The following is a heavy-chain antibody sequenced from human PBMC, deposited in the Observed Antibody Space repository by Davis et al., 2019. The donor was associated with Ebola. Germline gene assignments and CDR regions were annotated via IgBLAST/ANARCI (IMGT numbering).Heavy chain of an antibody. D-gene: IGHD6-19*01. CDR3: ARDSSDWDDAFDI. CDR1: GFTFNKYA. CDR2: ISYDGSNE. Sequence: GESLKISCAASGFTFNKYAMNWVRQAPGKGLEWVAVISYDGSNEYYADSVKGRFTVSRDNSKSTLYLQIHSLRGDDTAVYYCARDSSDWDDAFDIWGQGTMVTVSS. V-gene: IGHV3-30-3*01. J-gene: IGHJ3*02.